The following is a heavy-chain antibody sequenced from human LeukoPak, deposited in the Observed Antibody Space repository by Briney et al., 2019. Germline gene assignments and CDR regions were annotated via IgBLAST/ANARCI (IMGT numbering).Heavy chain of an antibody. D-gene: IGHD5-24*01. V-gene: IGHV3-30*04. CDR3: ARDWGWLQLFDY. CDR1: GFTFSSYA. J-gene: IGHJ4*02. CDR2: ISYDGSNK. Sequence: GGSLRLSCAASGFTFSSYAMHWVRQAPGKGLEWVAVISYDGSNKYYADSVKGRFTISRDNSKNTLYLQMNSLRAEDTAVYYCARDWGWLQLFDYWGQGTLVTVSS.